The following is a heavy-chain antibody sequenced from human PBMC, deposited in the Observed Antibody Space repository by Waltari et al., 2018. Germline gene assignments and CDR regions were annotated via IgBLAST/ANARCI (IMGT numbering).Heavy chain of an antibody. CDR1: GFTFSSYS. D-gene: IGHD3-22*01. V-gene: IGHV3-48*04. Sequence: EVQLVESGGGLVQPGGSLRLSCAASGFTFSSYSMNWVRQAPGKGLEWVSYISSSSSTIYYADSVKGRVTISRDNAKNSLYLQMNSLRAEDTAVYYCATHLYYYDSSGYRNYWGQGTLVTVSS. J-gene: IGHJ4*02. CDR3: ATHLYYYDSSGYRNY. CDR2: ISSSSSTI.